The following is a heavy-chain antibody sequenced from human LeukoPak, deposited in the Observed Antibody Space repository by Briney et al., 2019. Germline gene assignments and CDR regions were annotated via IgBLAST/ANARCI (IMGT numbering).Heavy chain of an antibody. J-gene: IGHJ4*02. D-gene: IGHD3-16*02. V-gene: IGHV3-23*01. CDR1: GFTFSSYA. CDR3: AKEPYDYVWGSYRYFGY. CDR2: ISGSGGST. Sequence: GESLRLSCAASGFTFSSYAMSWVRQAPGKGLEWVSAISGSGGSTYYADSVKGRFTISRDNSKNTLYLQMNSLRAEDTAVYYCAKEPYDYVWGSYRYFGYWGQGTLVTVSS.